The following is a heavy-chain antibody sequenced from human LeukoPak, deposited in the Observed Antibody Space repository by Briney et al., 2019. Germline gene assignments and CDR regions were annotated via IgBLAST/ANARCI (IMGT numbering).Heavy chain of an antibody. V-gene: IGHV1-8*02. CDR1: GGTFSSYA. J-gene: IGHJ4*02. CDR2: MSPDSGDT. Sequence: ASVKVSCKASGGTFSSYAISWVRQATGQRPEWMGWMSPDSGDTGYAQKFQDRVTMTRNTSISTAYMELSSLRSDDTAVYYCARGPPNWGYDYWGPGTLVTVSS. CDR3: ARGPPNWGYDY. D-gene: IGHD7-27*01.